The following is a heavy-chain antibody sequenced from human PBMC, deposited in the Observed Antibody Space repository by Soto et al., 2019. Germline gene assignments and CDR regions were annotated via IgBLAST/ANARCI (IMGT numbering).Heavy chain of an antibody. CDR1: GASISSGGYY. V-gene: IGHV4-31*03. Sequence: QVQLQESGPGLVKPSQTLSLTCSVSGASISSGGYYWTWIRQHPEQGLEWIGYIYYSGRTDYHPSLNSRVTRSVATSKNQFSLKLSSVTAADTAVYYWAKDHDFARSGGFDPWGQGTLVTVSS. CDR3: AKDHDFARSGGFDP. CDR2: IYYSGRT. J-gene: IGHJ5*02. D-gene: IGHD3-3*01.